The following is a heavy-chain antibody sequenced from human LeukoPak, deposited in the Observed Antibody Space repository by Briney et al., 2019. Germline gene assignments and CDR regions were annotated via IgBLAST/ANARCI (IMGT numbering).Heavy chain of an antibody. Sequence: GGSLRLSCAASGFTFSSYNMNWVRQAPGKGLEWVSYISSSSSTIYYADSVKGRFTISRDNAKNSLYLQMNSLRAEDTAVYYCARAPTYGGYMDVWGKGTTVTVSS. CDR3: ARAPTYGGYMDV. CDR2: ISSSSSTI. V-gene: IGHV3-48*01. J-gene: IGHJ6*03. D-gene: IGHD4-23*01. CDR1: GFTFSSYN.